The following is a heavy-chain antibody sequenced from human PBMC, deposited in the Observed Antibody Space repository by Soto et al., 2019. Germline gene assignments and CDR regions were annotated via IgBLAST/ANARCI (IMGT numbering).Heavy chain of an antibody. Sequence: QVQLQQSGPGLVKPSQTLSLTCAISGDSVSSNSAAWNWIRQSPSRGLEWLGRAYYRSQWYYDSAVYVRSRITVISATSKNQFSLQLNSVTPEDTAVYYCTKQKGDSRIYNGMDVWGQGTTVTVSS. CDR2: AYYRSQWYY. CDR3: TKQKGDSRIYNGMDV. V-gene: IGHV6-1*01. CDR1: GDSVSSNSAA. D-gene: IGHD2-21*02. J-gene: IGHJ6*02.